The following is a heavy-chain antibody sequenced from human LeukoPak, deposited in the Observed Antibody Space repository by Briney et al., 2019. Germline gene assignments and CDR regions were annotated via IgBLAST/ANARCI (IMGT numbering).Heavy chain of an antibody. Sequence: ASVKVSCKASGYTFIAYHMHWVRQAPGQGLEWMGRINPNSGDTNYAQNFQGRVTMTRDTSINTAYMELSRLRSDDTAVYYCARDYCSSTSCLFDYWGQGTLVTVSS. V-gene: IGHV1-2*06. CDR3: ARDYCSSTSCLFDY. J-gene: IGHJ4*02. CDR1: GYTFIAYH. CDR2: INPNSGDT. D-gene: IGHD2-2*01.